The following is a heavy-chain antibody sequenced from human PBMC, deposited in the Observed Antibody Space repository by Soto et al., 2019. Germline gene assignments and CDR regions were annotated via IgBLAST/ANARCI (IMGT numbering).Heavy chain of an antibody. J-gene: IGHJ4*02. CDR2: ISGSGDTT. CDR1: GFTFNNYA. CDR3: AKDQTAMTTFDF. D-gene: IGHD4-17*01. V-gene: IGHV3-23*01. Sequence: GGSLRLSCAASGFTFNNYAMSWVRQAPGKGLQWVSAISGSGDTTYYADSVKGRFAISRDNSKKTLYLQMNGLRAEDTAVYYCAKDQTAMTTFDFWGQRALVTVSS.